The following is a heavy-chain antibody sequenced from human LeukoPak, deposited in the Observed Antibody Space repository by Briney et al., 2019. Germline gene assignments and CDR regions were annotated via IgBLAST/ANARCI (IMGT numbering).Heavy chain of an antibody. Sequence: GGSLRLSCAASGFTFNTYAMTWVRQAPGKGLEWVSGITSSADDTYYADSVKGRFTISRDNSKNTLYLQMNSLRAEDTAVYYCANDRISAARDYYYYYGMDVWGQGTTVTVSS. CDR1: GFTFNTYA. D-gene: IGHD6-6*01. CDR2: ITSSADDT. J-gene: IGHJ6*02. CDR3: ANDRISAARDYYYYYGMDV. V-gene: IGHV3-23*01.